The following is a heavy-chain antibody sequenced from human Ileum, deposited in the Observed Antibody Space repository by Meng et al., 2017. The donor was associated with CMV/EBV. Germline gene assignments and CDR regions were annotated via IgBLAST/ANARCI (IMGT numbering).Heavy chain of an antibody. CDR3: AIDPSGYYYKF. V-gene: IGHV1-3*04. Sequence: SCKGSGYTFPSYAMHWVRQAPGQRLEWMGWISTGNNHTKYSQKFQGRVTFTRDTSASTAYMELSSLRSEDTAVYYCAIDPSGYYYKFWGQGTLVTVSS. D-gene: IGHD3-22*01. CDR2: ISTGNNHT. J-gene: IGHJ4*02. CDR1: GYTFPSYA.